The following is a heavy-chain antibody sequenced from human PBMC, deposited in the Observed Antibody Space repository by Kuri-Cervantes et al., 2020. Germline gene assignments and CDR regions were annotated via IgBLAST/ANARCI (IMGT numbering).Heavy chain of an antibody. Sequence: SLKISCAASGFTFDDYAMHWVRQAPGKGLEWVSGISWNSGSIGYADSVKGRFTISRDNAKNSLYLQMNSLRAEDTAVYYCARAGPILTGYLEDWGQGTLVTVSS. V-gene: IGHV3-9*01. CDR2: ISWNSGSI. CDR1: GFTFDDYA. D-gene: IGHD3-9*01. J-gene: IGHJ4*02. CDR3: ARAGPILTGYLED.